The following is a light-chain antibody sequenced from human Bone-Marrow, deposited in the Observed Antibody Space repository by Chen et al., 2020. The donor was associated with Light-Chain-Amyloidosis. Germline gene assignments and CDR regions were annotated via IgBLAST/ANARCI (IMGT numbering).Light chain of an antibody. CDR1: QGVSSDY. J-gene: IGKJ2*01. CDR3: HQDGSSPVT. V-gene: IGKV3-20*01. CDR2: GAS. Sequence: EVVLTQSPAFLSVSPGERVTLSCRASQGVSSDYLAWYQQKSGQAPRLLVYGASSTATVIPGRFSGSGSGTDFSLTISRLEPEDFAVYYCHQDGSSPVTFGQGTKLDSK.